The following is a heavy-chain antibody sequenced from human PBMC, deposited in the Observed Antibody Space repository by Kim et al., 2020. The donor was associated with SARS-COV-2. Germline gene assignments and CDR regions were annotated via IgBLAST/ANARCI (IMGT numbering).Heavy chain of an antibody. Sequence: GGSLRLSCAASGFTVSSNYMSWVRQAPGQGLEWVSVISSGGSTYYADSVKGRFTISRDNSKNTLYLQMNSLRAEDTDVYYCARDLRYFDWLSPEPRFDYWRQRTLLTVSS. CDR2: ISSGGST. CDR1: GFTVSSNY. CDR3: ARDLRYFDWLSPEPRFDY. D-gene: IGHD3-9*01. V-gene: IGHV3-66*01. J-gene: IGHJ4*02.